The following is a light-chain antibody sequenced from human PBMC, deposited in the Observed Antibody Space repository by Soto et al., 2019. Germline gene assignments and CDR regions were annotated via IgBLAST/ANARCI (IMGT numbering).Light chain of an antibody. V-gene: IGKV3-15*01. CDR1: QSISSN. CDR2: GAS. J-gene: IGKJ1*01. Sequence: EIVMTQSPATLSVSPGERVTLSCRASQSISSNLAWYQQKPGQAPRLLISGASTRATGIPARFSGSGSGTEFTLTISSLQSEDFAVYYCQQYDNWPPWTFGKGTTVE. CDR3: QQYDNWPPWT.